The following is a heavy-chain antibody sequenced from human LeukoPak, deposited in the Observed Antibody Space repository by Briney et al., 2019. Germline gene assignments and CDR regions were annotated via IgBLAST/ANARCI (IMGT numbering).Heavy chain of an antibody. D-gene: IGHD3-10*01. CDR3: ARGGYYGSGTYYSPTSPH. Sequence: GGSLRLSCATSGFTFSSYGMTWVRQAPGKGLEWVSSISGSGDNTYYEDSVKGRFTFSRDNSKDTLYLQMNSLRAEDTAVYYCARGGYYGSGTYYSPTSPHWGQGTLVTVSS. CDR2: ISGSGDNT. J-gene: IGHJ4*02. V-gene: IGHV3-23*01. CDR1: GFTFSSYG.